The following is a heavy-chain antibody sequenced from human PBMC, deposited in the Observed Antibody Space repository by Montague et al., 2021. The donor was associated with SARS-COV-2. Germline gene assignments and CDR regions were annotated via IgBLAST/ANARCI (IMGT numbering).Heavy chain of an antibody. J-gene: IGHJ4*02. D-gene: IGHD3-9*01. CDR2: VNHSGGT. V-gene: IGHV4-34*01. CDR1: GGSLSNNY. Sequence: SETLSLTCAVLGGSLSNNYWTWVRQPPGKGLEWIGEVNHSGGTTHYNPSLKGRVKISVDRSSNQMSLNLESVTAADTAVYYCARVSLYFEGFDSWGPGILVAVFS. CDR3: ARVSLYFEGFDS.